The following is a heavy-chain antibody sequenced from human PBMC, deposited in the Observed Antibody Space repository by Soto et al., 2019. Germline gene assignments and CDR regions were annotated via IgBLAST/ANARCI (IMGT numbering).Heavy chain of an antibody. CDR2: IIPIFGTA. CDR3: ARAPRQQLADFDY. D-gene: IGHD6-13*01. J-gene: IGHJ4*02. V-gene: IGHV1-69*06. Sequence: SVKVSCKASGCTFSSYAISWVRQAPGQGLEWMGGIIPIFGTANYAQKFQGRVTITADKSTSTAYMELSSLRSEDTAVYYCARAPRQQLADFDYWGQGTLVTVSS. CDR1: GCTFSSYA.